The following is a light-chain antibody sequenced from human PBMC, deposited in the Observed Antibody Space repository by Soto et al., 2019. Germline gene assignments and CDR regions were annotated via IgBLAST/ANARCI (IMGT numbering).Light chain of an antibody. Sequence: DIQMTQSPSSLSASVGDRVTITCRASQGIRTDLGWYQQKPGKAPKRLIYSASSLQSGVPSRFSGSGSGTECTLTISSLQPEDFATYYCLQHNSYPRTLGQGTKVDIK. J-gene: IGKJ1*01. CDR3: LQHNSYPRT. CDR2: SAS. CDR1: QGIRTD. V-gene: IGKV1-17*01.